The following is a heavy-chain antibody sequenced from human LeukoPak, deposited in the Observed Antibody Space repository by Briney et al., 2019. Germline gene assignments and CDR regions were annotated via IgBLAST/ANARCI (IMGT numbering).Heavy chain of an antibody. V-gene: IGHV1-46*01. CDR2: INPSGDST. Sequence: ASVKVSCKASGYSFTSYYIHWVRQAPGQGLEWMGLINPSGDSTNYAQKFQGRVTMTRDMSTSTVYMELSSLRSEDTAVYYCARAHCSSTSCYDGDPNWFDPWGQGTLVTVSS. D-gene: IGHD2-2*01. CDR3: ARAHCSSTSCYDGDPNWFDP. CDR1: GYSFTSYY. J-gene: IGHJ5*02.